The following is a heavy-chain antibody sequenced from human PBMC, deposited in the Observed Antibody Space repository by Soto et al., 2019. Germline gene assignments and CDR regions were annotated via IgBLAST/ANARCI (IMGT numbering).Heavy chain of an antibody. CDR3: ARGMTTVVELRETPDYYGMDV. J-gene: IGHJ6*02. D-gene: IGHD4-17*01. V-gene: IGHV1-46*01. CDR2: ISPDGGRT. CDR1: GYTFTTYY. Sequence: GASVKVSCKASGYTFTTYYMHWVRQAPGQGLEWMGIISPDGGRTSYAQKFQGRVTMTRDTSTSTVYMELSSLRSEDTAVYYCARGMTTVVELRETPDYYGMDVWGQGATVTVSS.